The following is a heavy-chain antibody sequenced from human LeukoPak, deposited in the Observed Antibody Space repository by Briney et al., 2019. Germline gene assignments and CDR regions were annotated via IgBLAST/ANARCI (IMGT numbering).Heavy chain of an antibody. V-gene: IGHV4-59*01. Sequence: PSETLSLTCTVSGGSISSYYWSWIRRPPGKGLEWIGYIYYSGSTNYNPSLKSRVTISVDTSKNQFSLKLSSVTAADTAVYYGARGVTIFGVVIEHWFDPWGQGTLVTVSS. CDR2: IYYSGST. CDR1: GGSISSYY. J-gene: IGHJ5*02. D-gene: IGHD3-3*01. CDR3: ARGVTIFGVVIEHWFDP.